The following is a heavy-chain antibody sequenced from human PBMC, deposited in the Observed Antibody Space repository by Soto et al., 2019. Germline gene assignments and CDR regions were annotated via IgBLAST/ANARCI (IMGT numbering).Heavy chain of an antibody. CDR2: ISWNSGSI. Sequence: EVQLVESGGGLVQPGRSLRLSCAASGFTFDDYAMHWVRQAPGKGLEWVSGISWNSGSIGYADSVKGRFTISRDNAKNSLYLQMNSLRAEDTALYYCAKALYNWNYCFAYWGQGTLVTVSS. CDR3: AKALYNWNYCFAY. J-gene: IGHJ4*02. V-gene: IGHV3-9*01. CDR1: GFTFDDYA. D-gene: IGHD1-7*01.